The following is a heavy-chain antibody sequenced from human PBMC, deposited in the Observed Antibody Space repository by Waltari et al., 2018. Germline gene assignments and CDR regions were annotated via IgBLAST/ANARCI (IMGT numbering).Heavy chain of an antibody. Sequence: QVQLQESGPGLVKPSETLSLTCTVSGGSISSYYWSWIRQPTGKGLEWIGYIYYSGTTNYNPSLKSRVPISVDTSKNQFSLKLSSVTAADTAVYYCARDTDYDSSGYYYHYFDYWGQGTLVTVSS. CDR1: GGSISSYY. CDR2: IYYSGTT. CDR3: ARDTDYDSSGYYYHYFDY. J-gene: IGHJ4*02. V-gene: IGHV4-59*01. D-gene: IGHD3-22*01.